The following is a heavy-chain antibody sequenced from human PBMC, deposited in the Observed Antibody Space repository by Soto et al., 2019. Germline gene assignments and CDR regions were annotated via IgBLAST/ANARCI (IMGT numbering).Heavy chain of an antibody. Sequence: QVQLVQSGAEVKKPGSSVKVSCKASGGTFSSYAISWVRQAPGQGLEWMGGIIPIFDTANYAQKFQGRCTITEDESTSTAYMELSSLRSEDTAVYYCARMGTRYGYCSGCSCRTYYYYGMDVWGQGTTVTVSS. D-gene: IGHD2-15*01. CDR1: GGTFSSYA. J-gene: IGHJ6*02. CDR3: ARMGTRYGYCSGCSCRTYYYYGMDV. CDR2: IIPIFDTA. V-gene: IGHV1-69*01.